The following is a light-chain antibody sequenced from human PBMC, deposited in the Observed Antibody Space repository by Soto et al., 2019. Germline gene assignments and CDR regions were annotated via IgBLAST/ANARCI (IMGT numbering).Light chain of an antibody. Sequence: TQAAGTLSVNTSVVPTVSCSLSRGVSANYLAWYQQKPGQAPTLLIYGASNRATGIPDRFSGGGSGTDFTLTISSLEPEDFAVYCCQQDGSQTLPFGQLGRLAIK. CDR3: QQDGSQTLP. J-gene: IGKJ5*01. CDR2: GAS. CDR1: RGVSANY. V-gene: IGKV3-20*01.